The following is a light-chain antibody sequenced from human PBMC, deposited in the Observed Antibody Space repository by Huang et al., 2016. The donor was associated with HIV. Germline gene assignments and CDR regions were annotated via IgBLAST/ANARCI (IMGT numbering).Light chain of an antibody. Sequence: DIQMTQSPSSLSASVGDRVTITCRVSQGIRNSLAWYQQKPGKAPKLLGYAGSRLQSGVPSRFSGSGSGTDYTLTISSLQPEDFATYYCQQYFTPLTFGGGTKVDLK. J-gene: IGKJ4*01. V-gene: IGKV1-NL1*01. CDR3: QQYFTPLT. CDR2: AGS. CDR1: QGIRNS.